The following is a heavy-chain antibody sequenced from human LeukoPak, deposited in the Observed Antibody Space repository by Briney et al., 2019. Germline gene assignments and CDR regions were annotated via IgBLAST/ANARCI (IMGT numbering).Heavy chain of an antibody. CDR3: EKGRTGAKDAFDI. V-gene: IGHV3-23*01. Sequence: GGSLRLSCAASGFTFSSYAMSWVRQAPGKGLEWVSAISGSGGSTYYADSVKGRFTISRDNSKNTLYLQMNSLRAEDTAVYYCEKGRTGAKDAFDIWGQGTMVTVSS. CDR2: ISGSGGST. D-gene: IGHD1-26*01. CDR1: GFTFSSYA. J-gene: IGHJ3*02.